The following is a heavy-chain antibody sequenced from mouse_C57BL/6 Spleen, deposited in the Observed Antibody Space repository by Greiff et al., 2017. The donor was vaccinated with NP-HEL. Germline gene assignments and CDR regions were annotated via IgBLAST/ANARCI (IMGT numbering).Heavy chain of an antibody. Sequence: EVNLVESGGGLVKPGGSLKLSCAASGFTFSDYGMHWVRQAPEKGLEWVAYISSGSSTIYYADTVKGRFTISRDNAKNTLFLQMNSLRSEDTAMYYCASDYGSSYYFDYWGQGTTLTVSS. D-gene: IGHD1-1*01. CDR1: GFTFSDYG. CDR3: ASDYGSSYYFDY. CDR2: ISSGSSTI. J-gene: IGHJ2*01. V-gene: IGHV5-17*01.